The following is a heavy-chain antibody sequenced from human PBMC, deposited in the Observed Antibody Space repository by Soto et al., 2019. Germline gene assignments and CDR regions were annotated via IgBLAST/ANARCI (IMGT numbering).Heavy chain of an antibody. CDR1: GFTFSSYG. CDR3: ARGGDIVVVPATLGPYGMDV. D-gene: IGHD2-2*01. CDR2: IWYDGSNK. J-gene: IGHJ6*02. V-gene: IGHV3-33*01. Sequence: GGSLRLSCAASGFTFSSYGMHWVRQAPGKGLEWVAVIWYDGSNKYYADSVKGRFTISRDNSKNTLYLQMNSLRAEDTAVYYCARGGDIVVVPATLGPYGMDVWGQGTTVTVSS.